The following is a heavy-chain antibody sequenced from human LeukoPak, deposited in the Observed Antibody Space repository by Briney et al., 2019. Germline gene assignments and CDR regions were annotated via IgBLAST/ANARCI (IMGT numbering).Heavy chain of an antibody. J-gene: IGHJ4*02. V-gene: IGHV3-21*01. Sequence: PGGSLRLSCAASGFTFSSSDMDRVRQAPGKGLEWVSSISSSSSYIYYTDSVRGRFTISRDNAKNSLYLQMNSLRAEDTAVYFCAKEGRSTTPGYWGQGTLVTVSS. CDR2: ISSSSSYI. D-gene: IGHD6-13*01. CDR3: AKEGRSTTPGY. CDR1: GFTFSSSD.